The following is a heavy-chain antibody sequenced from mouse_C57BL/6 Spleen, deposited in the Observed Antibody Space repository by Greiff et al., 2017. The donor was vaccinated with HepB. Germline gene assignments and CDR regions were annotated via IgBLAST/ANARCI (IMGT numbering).Heavy chain of an antibody. CDR1: GFTFSSYT. Sequence: EVKLVESGGGLVKPGGSLKLSCAASGFTFSSYTMSWVRQTPEKRLEWVATISGGGGNTYYPDSVKGRFTISRDNAKNTLYLQMSSLRSEDTALYYCARSPAYAMDYWGQGTSVTVSS. J-gene: IGHJ4*01. CDR2: ISGGGGNT. CDR3: ARSPAYAMDY. V-gene: IGHV5-9*01.